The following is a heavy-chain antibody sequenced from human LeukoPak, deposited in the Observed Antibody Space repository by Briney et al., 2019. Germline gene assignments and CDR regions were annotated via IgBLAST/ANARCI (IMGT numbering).Heavy chain of an antibody. D-gene: IGHD6-13*01. Sequence: GGSLRLSCAASGFTFSDYSMNWVRQAPGKGLEWVSSIASRSSYMYYGDSVKGRFTISRDNAKNSLYLQMNSLRAEDTAVYYCTRDPIAAAVSGGDNWGQGTLVTVSS. CDR2: IASRSSYM. V-gene: IGHV3-21*01. CDR3: TRDPIAAAVSGGDN. J-gene: IGHJ4*02. CDR1: GFTFSDYS.